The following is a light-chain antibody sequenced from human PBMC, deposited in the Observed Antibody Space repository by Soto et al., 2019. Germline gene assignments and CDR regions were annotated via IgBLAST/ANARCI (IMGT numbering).Light chain of an antibody. J-gene: IGKJ4*01. CDR1: QSIGSY. Sequence: EIALTQSPATLSLSPGERATLSCRASQSIGSYLAWYQQVPGQAPRLLIYDASNRATGIPVMFSGTGSGTDFTLTISSLEPEDFAVYYCQQRSDWPTPTFGGGTKVEIK. CDR2: DAS. CDR3: QQRSDWPTPT. V-gene: IGKV3-11*01.